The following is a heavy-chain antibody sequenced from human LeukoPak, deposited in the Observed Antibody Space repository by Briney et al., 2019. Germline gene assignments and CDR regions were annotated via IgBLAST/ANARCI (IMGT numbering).Heavy chain of an antibody. V-gene: IGHV3-64*01. CDR1: GFTFSSYA. J-gene: IGHJ4*02. Sequence: GGSLRLSCAASGFTFSSYAMHWVRQAPGKGLEYVSAISSNGGSTYYANSVKGRFTISRDNSKNTLYLQMNSLRADDTAVYYCARGRGDSSSWYFDYWGQGTLVTVSS. D-gene: IGHD6-13*01. CDR2: ISSNGGST. CDR3: ARGRGDSSSWYFDY.